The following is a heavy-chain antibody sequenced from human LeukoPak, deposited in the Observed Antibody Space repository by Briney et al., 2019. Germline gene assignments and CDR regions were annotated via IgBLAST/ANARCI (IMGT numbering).Heavy chain of an antibody. V-gene: IGHV4-34*01. J-gene: IGHJ5*02. CDR2: INHSGST. Sequence: SETLSLTCAVYGGSFSGYYWSWIRQPPGKGLEWIGEINHSGSTNYNPSLKSRVTISVDTPKNQFSLKLSSVTAADTAVYYCARDHGYYGSGSYFDPWCQGTLVTVSS. CDR1: GGSFSGYY. CDR3: ARDHGYYGSGSYFDP. D-gene: IGHD3-10*01.